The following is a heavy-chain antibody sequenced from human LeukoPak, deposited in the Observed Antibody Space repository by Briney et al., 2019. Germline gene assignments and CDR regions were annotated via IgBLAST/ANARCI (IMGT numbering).Heavy chain of an antibody. CDR1: GCSISSGGYY. V-gene: IGHV4-30-2*01. Sequence: PSQTLFLTCTVSGCSISSGGYYWSWIRQPPGKGLEWIGYIYHSGSTYYNPSLKSRVTISVDRSKNQFSLKLSSVTAADTAVYYCARVSDFWSGFDYWGQGTLVTVSS. D-gene: IGHD3-3*01. CDR2: IYHSGST. CDR3: ARVSDFWSGFDY. J-gene: IGHJ4*02.